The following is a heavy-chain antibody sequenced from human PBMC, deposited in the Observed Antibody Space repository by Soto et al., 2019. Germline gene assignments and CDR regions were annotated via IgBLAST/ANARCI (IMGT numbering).Heavy chain of an antibody. V-gene: IGHV3-23*01. CDR2: ISGSGGST. J-gene: IGHJ4*02. Sequence: GGSLRLSCAASGFTFSSYAMSWVRQTPGKGLEWVSAISGSGGSTYYADSVKGRFTISRDNSKNTLYLQMNSLRAEDTAIYYCAKDIRFMVVADTIDYWGQGTLVTVSS. CDR3: AKDIRFMVVADTIDY. D-gene: IGHD2-15*01. CDR1: GFTFSSYA.